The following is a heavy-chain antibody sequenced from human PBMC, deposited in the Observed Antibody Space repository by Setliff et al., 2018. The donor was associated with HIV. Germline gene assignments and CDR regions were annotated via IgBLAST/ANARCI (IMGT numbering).Heavy chain of an antibody. Sequence: PGGSLRLSCTASGFTFRDYSMNWVRQAPGKGLEWFSSITNRSDTLYADSVKGRFIISRDNAKNSLYLQMNSLTAEDTAVYYCASETGASRGWFGYWGQGTLVTVSS. V-gene: IGHV3-21*01. CDR3: ASETGASRGWFGY. J-gene: IGHJ5*01. D-gene: IGHD6-13*01. CDR2: ITNRSDT. CDR1: GFTFRDYS.